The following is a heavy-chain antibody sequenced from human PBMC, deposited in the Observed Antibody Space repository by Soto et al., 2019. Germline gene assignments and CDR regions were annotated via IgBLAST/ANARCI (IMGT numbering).Heavy chain of an antibody. CDR2: IDWDDDK. Sequence: SGPTLVNPTQTLTLTCTFSGFSLSTSGMCVSWIRQPPGKALEWPALIDWDDDKYYSTSLKTRLTISKDTSKNQVVLTMTNMDPVDTATYYCARRYCSGGSCYHNWFDPWGQGTLVTVSS. CDR1: GFSLSTSGMC. J-gene: IGHJ5*02. CDR3: ARRYCSGGSCYHNWFDP. V-gene: IGHV2-70*01. D-gene: IGHD2-15*01.